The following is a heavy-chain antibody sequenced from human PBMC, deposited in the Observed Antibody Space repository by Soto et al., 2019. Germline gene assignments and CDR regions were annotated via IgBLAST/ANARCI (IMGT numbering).Heavy chain of an antibody. V-gene: IGHV3-73*01. CDR2: IRSKANSYAT. Sequence: GGSLRLSCAASGFTFSGSAMHWVRQASGKGLEWVGRIRSKANSYATAYAASVKGRFTISRDDSKNTAYLQMNSLKTEDTAVYYCTRLSGEIHYDSSGRPNWFDPWGQGTLVTVSS. D-gene: IGHD3-22*01. J-gene: IGHJ5*02. CDR3: TRLSGEIHYDSSGRPNWFDP. CDR1: GFTFSGSA.